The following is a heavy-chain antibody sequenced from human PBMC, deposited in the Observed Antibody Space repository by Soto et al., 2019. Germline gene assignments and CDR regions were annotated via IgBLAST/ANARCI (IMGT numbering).Heavy chain of an antibody. J-gene: IGHJ4*02. CDR2: IYYSGST. D-gene: IGHD3-10*01. CDR3: AREPVI. Sequence: QVQLQEAGPGLVKTSQTLSLNCTVSGGSISSGGYYWSRIRQHPGKCLEGIGNIYYSGSTYYNPALKRRVTISLDTSKNQFSLKRSSVTAADTAVYYCAREPVIWGQGTLVTVSS. CDR1: GGSISSGGYY. V-gene: IGHV4-31*03.